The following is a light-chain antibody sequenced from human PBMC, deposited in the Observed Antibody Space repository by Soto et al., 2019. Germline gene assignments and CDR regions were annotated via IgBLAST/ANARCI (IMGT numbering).Light chain of an antibody. CDR2: EVS. CDR1: SSDVGGYSY. Sequence: QSLLTQPPSASGSPGQSVTISCTGASSDVGGYSYVSWYQQHPGKAPKLMIYEVSKRPSGVPDRFSGSKSGNTASLTVSGLQAEDEADYYCSSYGGSNNLVFGGGTKVTVL. V-gene: IGLV2-8*01. J-gene: IGLJ2*01. CDR3: SSYGGSNNLV.